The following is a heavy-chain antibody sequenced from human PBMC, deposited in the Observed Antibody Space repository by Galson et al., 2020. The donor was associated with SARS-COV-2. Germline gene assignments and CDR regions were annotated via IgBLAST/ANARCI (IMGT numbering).Heavy chain of an antibody. CDR1: GFTFSTYE. CDR2: ISSSGTNI. V-gene: IGHV3-48*03. D-gene: IGHD6-13*01. Sequence: LSLTCAGSGFTFSTYEMNWVRQAPGKGLEWVSYISSSGTNIYYADSVKGRFTISRDNANNSLYLQMTSLRAEDTAVYYCASPYLAAASFFGAFDIWGLGTMVTVSS. J-gene: IGHJ3*02. CDR3: ASPYLAAASFFGAFDI.